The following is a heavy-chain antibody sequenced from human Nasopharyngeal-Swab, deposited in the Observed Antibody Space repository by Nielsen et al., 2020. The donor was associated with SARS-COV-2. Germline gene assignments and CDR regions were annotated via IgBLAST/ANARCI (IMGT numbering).Heavy chain of an antibody. CDR3: AREAAAGIVYGMDV. Sequence: ASVKVSCKASGYTFTSYAMNWVRQAPGQGLEGMGWINTHTGNPTYAQGFTGRFVFSLDTSVSTAYLQISSLKAEDTAVYYCAREAAAGIVYGMDVWGQGTTVTVSS. D-gene: IGHD6-13*01. CDR1: GYTFTSYA. CDR2: INTHTGNP. V-gene: IGHV7-4-1*02. J-gene: IGHJ6*02.